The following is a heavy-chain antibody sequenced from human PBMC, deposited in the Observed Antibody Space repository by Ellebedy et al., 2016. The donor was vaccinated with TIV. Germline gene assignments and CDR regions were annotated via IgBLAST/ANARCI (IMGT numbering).Heavy chain of an antibody. J-gene: IGHJ4*02. CDR1: GFTFSDYL. Sequence: GESLKISXAASGFTFSDYLMHWVRQAPGTGLVWVSRSNSDGTMTNYADSVKGRFTISRANAKDTLYLQMDALRVEDTAVYYCVRGGRKYSGSYNYFDSWGQGTQVTVAS. V-gene: IGHV3-74*01. CDR3: VRGGRKYSGSYNYFDS. D-gene: IGHD1-26*01. CDR2: SNSDGTMT.